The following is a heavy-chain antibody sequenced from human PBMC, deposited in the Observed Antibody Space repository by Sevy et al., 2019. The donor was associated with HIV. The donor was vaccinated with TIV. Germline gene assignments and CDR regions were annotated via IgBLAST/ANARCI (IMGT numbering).Heavy chain of an antibody. CDR1: GLTFSRAW. Sequence: GGSLRLSCATSGLTFSRAWMTWVRQAPGKGLEWVGRIKGKTDGGKTDYAAPVKGRFTISREESKNTGYLQINSLKTEDTAVYYCTTKSDFWSGYQYFDLWGRGTLVTVSS. V-gene: IGHV3-15*01. D-gene: IGHD3-3*01. CDR3: TTKSDFWSGYQYFDL. J-gene: IGHJ2*01. CDR2: IKGKTDGGKT.